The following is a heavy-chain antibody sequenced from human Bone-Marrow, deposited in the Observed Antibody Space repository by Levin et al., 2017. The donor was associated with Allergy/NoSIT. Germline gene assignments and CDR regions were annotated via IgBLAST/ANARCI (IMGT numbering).Heavy chain of an antibody. CDR2: AKSKINGGAI. D-gene: IGHD4-11*01. CDR3: TTDSNYAWFS. CDR1: GFTFSNVW. J-gene: IGHJ5*02. V-gene: IGHV3-15*01. Sequence: GGSLRLSCAASGFTFSNVWMSWVRQAPGRGLEWVGRAKSKINGGAIDYAAPVKGRFTISRDHSKNTLSLQMNSLKTEDTAVYYCTTDSNYAWFSWFQGTLVTVSS.